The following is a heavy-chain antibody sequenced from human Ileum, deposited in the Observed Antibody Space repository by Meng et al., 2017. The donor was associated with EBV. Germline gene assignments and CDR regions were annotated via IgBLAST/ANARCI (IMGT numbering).Heavy chain of an antibody. V-gene: IGHV4-61*08. J-gene: IGHJ4*02. CDR2: IYNSGST. Sequence: QVQLQEQGPGLVKPSGPLSLTCSVSGGSVSSGGNYWSWIRQPPGKGLEWIGYIYNSGSTNYNPSLKSRVTISVDTSKNQFSLKLSSVTAADTAVYYCARDGYSSGSDWGQGTLVTVSS. D-gene: IGHD6-19*01. CDR3: ARDGYSSGSD. CDR1: GGSVSSGGNY.